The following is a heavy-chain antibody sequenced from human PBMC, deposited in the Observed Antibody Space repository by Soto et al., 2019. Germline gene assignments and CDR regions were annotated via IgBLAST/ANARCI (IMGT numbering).Heavy chain of an antibody. J-gene: IGHJ4*02. CDR2: IYYSGST. D-gene: IGHD6-19*01. Sequence: PSETLSLTCTVSGGSISSYYWSWIRQPPGKGLEWIGYIYYSGSTNYNPSLKSRVTISVDTSKNQFSLKLSSVTAADTAVYYCVTGSGWYTDPYYFDYWGQGTLVTVS. V-gene: IGHV4-59*01. CDR1: GGSISSYY. CDR3: VTGSGWYTDPYYFDY.